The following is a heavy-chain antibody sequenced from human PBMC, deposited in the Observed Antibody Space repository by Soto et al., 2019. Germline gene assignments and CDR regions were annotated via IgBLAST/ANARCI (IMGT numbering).Heavy chain of an antibody. V-gene: IGHV3-66*01. Sequence: SLRLSCASSGFTFSSYAMSWVRQAPGKGLEWVSVIYSGGSTYYADSVKGRFTISRDNSKNTLYLQMNSLRAGDTAVYYCARGLSGSKPYWGQGTLVTSPQ. CDR1: GFTFSSYA. D-gene: IGHD3-10*01. CDR2: IYSGGST. J-gene: IGHJ4*02. CDR3: ARGLSGSKPY.